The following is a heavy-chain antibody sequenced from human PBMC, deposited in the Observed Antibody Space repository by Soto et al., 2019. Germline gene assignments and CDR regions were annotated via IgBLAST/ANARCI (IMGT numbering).Heavy chain of an antibody. Sequence: SETLSLTCSVSGDSVSSGSYYWSWIRQPPGKGLEWIGYIYYSGSTYYNPSLKSRVTISVDTSKNQFSLKLSSVTAADTAVYYCARGRHDAFDIWGQGTMVTVSS. CDR3: ARGRHDAFDI. CDR2: IYYSGST. CDR1: GDSVSSGSYY. V-gene: IGHV4-30-4*01. J-gene: IGHJ3*02.